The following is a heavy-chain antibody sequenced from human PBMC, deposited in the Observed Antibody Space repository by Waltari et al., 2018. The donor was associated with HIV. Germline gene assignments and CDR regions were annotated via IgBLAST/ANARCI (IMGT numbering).Heavy chain of an antibody. J-gene: IGHJ5*02. V-gene: IGHV4-4*02. D-gene: IGHD2-2*01. CDR2: IYHSVNV. CDR1: GVSISSTNW. CDR3: ARATGGYCKSNRCYGNWFDP. Sequence: QLQESGPELVKPSGTLSLPCGVSGVSISSTNWWTWVRQSPGKGLEWIGEIYHSVNVRYNPSLESRVTIAIDKTKNHLSLTLTSVTATDTAVYYCARATGGYCKSNRCYGNWFDPWGQGTLVSVSS.